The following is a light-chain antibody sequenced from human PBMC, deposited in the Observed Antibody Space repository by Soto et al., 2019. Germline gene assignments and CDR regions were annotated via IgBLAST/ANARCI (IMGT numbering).Light chain of an antibody. V-gene: IGKV3-20*01. J-gene: IGKJ1*01. CDR2: GVS. CDR3: RQYGGSPPT. CDR1: QSVSSNY. Sequence: EIVLTQSPGTLSLSPGERATLSCRASQSVSSNYFAWYQQKPGQAPRLLIYGVSGRATGIPDRFSGSGSGTDFTLTISRLEPEDFAVYHCRQYGGSPPTFGQGTKVDIK.